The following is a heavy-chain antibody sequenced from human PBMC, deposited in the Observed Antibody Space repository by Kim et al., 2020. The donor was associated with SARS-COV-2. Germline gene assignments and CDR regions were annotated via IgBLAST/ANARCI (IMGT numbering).Heavy chain of an antibody. CDR2: IYPDDSES. D-gene: IGHD5-18*01. CDR3: AKVDAVDGDMDGMDV. J-gene: IGHJ6*02. V-gene: IGHV5-51*01. Sequence: GESLKISCKGSGYSFTTYWIGWVRQMPGKGLEWMGIIYPDDSESRYSPSFQGQVTISADKSINTAYLQWSSLKASDTAMYYCAKVDAVDGDMDGMDVWGQGTMVTVSS. CDR1: GYSFTTYW.